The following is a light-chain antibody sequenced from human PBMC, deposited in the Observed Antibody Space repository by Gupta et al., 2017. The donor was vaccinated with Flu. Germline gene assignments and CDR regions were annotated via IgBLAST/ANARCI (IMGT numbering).Light chain of an antibody. CDR1: QSLFYSSTNKNY. Sequence: DIVMTQSPDSLPVSLGARATINCRSSQSLFYSSTNKNYLAWYQQKPGQPPKLLIYWASTRESGVPDRFSGSGSGTDFTLTISSLQAEDVAVYYCQQYDITPRTFGQGTKVEIQ. CDR3: QQYDITPRT. CDR2: WAS. V-gene: IGKV4-1*01. J-gene: IGKJ1*01.